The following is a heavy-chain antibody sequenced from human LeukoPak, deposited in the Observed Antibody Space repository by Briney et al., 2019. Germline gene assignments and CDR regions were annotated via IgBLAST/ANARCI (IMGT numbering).Heavy chain of an antibody. CDR2: IYPGDSDT. V-gene: IGHV5-51*01. D-gene: IGHD6-19*01. CDR3: ASPNNYSSGYDY. Sequence: GESLKISCKGSAYSFTSYWIGWVRQMPGKGLEWVGIIYPGDSDTRYSPSFQGQVTISADNSISTAYLQWSSLKASDTAIYYCASPNNYSSGYDYWGQGTPVTVSS. J-gene: IGHJ4*02. CDR1: AYSFTSYW.